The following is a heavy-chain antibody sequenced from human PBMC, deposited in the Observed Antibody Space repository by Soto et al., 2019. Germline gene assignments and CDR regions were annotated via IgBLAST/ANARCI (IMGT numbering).Heavy chain of an antibody. D-gene: IGHD6-13*01. Sequence: GASVKVSCKASGYTFTGYYMHWVRQAPGQGLEWMGWINPNSGGTNYAQKFQGWVTMTRDTSISTAYMELSRLRSDVTAVYYCARAIAAAGTIDYWGQGTLVTVSS. V-gene: IGHV1-2*04. CDR1: GYTFTGYY. CDR2: INPNSGGT. CDR3: ARAIAAAGTIDY. J-gene: IGHJ4*02.